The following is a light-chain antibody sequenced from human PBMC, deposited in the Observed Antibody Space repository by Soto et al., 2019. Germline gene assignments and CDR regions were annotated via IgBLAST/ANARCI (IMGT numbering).Light chain of an antibody. J-gene: IGLJ1*01. Sequence: QSVLTQPPSVSGSPGQSVTISCTGTSSDVGGYNYVSWYQQYPGKAHKLMIYEVNKRPSGVPDRFSGSKSGNTASLTVSGLQAEDEADYYCSSYAGSILYVFGTGTKVTVL. V-gene: IGLV2-8*01. CDR3: SSYAGSILYV. CDR1: SSDVGGYNY. CDR2: EVN.